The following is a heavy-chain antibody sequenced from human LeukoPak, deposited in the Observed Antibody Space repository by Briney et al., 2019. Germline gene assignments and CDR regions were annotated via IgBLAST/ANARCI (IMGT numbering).Heavy chain of an antibody. CDR3: ALSLMSFFLDY. CDR1: GFTFSSYS. CDR2: ISSSSSYI. Sequence: PGGSLRLSCGASGFTFSSYSMNWLRQAPGKGLEWVSSISSSSSYIYYADSVKGRFTITRDNAKNSLYLQLRSLRAEATAVYYCALSLMSFFLDYWGQGTLVTVSS. J-gene: IGHJ4*02. D-gene: IGHD3-16*01. V-gene: IGHV3-21*01.